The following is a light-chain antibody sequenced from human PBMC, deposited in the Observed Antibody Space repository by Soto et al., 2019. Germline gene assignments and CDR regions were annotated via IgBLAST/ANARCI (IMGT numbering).Light chain of an antibody. V-gene: IGLV2-14*01. J-gene: IGLJ1*01. Sequence: QSALTQPASVSGSPGQSITISCTGTSSDVGGYKYVSWYQQHPGKAPKLLIYTVNNRPSGVSNRFSGSKSGNTASLTISGLQAEDEADYYCNSYSSISSHVFGTGSMVTVL. CDR3: NSYSSISSHV. CDR2: TVN. CDR1: SSDVGGYKY.